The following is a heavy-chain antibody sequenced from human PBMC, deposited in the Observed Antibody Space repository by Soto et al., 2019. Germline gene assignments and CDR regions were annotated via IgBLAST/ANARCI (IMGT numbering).Heavy chain of an antibody. CDR1: GFTFSSYD. CDR3: ARSPPGGYHYYYGMDV. Sequence: PGGSLRLSCASSGFTFSSYDMQWVRQAPGKGLEWVSAIGTAGDTYYPGSVKGRFTISRENAKNSLYLQMNSLRAGDTAVYYCARSPPGGYHYYYGMDVWGQGTTVTVSS. D-gene: IGHD3-22*01. V-gene: IGHV3-13*04. J-gene: IGHJ6*02. CDR2: IGTAGDT.